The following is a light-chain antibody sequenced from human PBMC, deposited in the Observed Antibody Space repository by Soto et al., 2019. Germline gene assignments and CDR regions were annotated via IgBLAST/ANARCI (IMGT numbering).Light chain of an antibody. V-gene: IGKV3-15*01. Sequence: EIVMTQSPATLSVSPGGRATLSCRASQTISGTLAWYQQKPGQPPRLLIHGASTRAPGFPARFSGSGSVTDFTLTISSLEPEDSAVYYCQQRSNWPSLTFGGGTKVDIK. CDR3: QQRSNWPSLT. J-gene: IGKJ4*01. CDR1: QTISGT. CDR2: GAS.